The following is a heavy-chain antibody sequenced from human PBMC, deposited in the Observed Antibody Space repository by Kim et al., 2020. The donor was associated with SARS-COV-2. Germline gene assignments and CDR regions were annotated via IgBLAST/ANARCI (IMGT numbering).Heavy chain of an antibody. CDR1: GYTFTSYA. V-gene: IGHV1-3*01. D-gene: IGHD4-17*01. CDR3: ARCPGYGDYEYYFDY. J-gene: IGHJ4*02. Sequence: ASVKVSCKASGYTFTSYAMHWVRQAPGQRLEWMGWINAGNGNTKYSQKFQGRVTITRDTSASTAYMELSSLRSEDTAVYYCARCPGYGDYEYYFDYWGQGTLVTVSS. CDR2: INAGNGNT.